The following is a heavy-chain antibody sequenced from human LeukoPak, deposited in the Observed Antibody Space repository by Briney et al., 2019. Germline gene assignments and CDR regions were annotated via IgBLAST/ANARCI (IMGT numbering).Heavy chain of an antibody. V-gene: IGHV3-66*01. CDR3: ARAYGNFDY. CDR1: GFTVSSSY. Sequence: PGGSLRLSCAASGFTVSSSYMNWVRQAPGKGLEWVSLIYSGGGTYYADSVKGRFTISRDNSKNTLYLQMNSLRAEDTAVYYCARAYGNFDYWGQGTLVTVSS. J-gene: IGHJ4*02. D-gene: IGHD3-10*01. CDR2: IYSGGGT.